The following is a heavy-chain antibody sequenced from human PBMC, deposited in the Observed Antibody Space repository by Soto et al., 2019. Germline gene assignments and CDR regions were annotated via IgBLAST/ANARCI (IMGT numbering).Heavy chain of an antibody. Sequence: SETLSLTCTVSGGSISPYYWSWIRQPPGKGLEWVGYIFYSGRTNYNPSLKSRVTISVDTSKNQFSLNLSSVTAADTAVYYCARDLRFQGHDYADYLGYGMDVWGLGTTVTVSS. D-gene: IGHD4-17*01. CDR3: ARDLRFQGHDYADYLGYGMDV. J-gene: IGHJ6*02. V-gene: IGHV4-59*01. CDR1: GGSISPYY. CDR2: IFYSGRT.